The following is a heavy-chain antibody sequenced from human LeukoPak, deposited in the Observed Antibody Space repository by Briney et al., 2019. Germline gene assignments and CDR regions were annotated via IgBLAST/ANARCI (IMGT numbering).Heavy chain of an antibody. J-gene: IGHJ4*02. Sequence: PGGSLRLSCAASGFTVSSNHMNWVCQAPGKGLEWVSIIYYGGNTFYADSVKGRFTISRDNSKNTLYLQINSLRAEDTAVYYCAALSGVGVKIGFDHWGQGALVVVSS. D-gene: IGHD1-26*01. CDR3: AALSGVGVKIGFDH. V-gene: IGHV3-66*01. CDR1: GFTVSSNH. CDR2: IYYGGNT.